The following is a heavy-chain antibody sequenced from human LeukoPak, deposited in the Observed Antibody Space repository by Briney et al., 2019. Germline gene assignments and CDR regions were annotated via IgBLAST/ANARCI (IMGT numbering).Heavy chain of an antibody. V-gene: IGHV4-59*08. CDR3: ASLTSSSGYSIYYYYGMDV. Sequence: KPSETLSLTCSVSGGSMNSYYWSWIRQPPGKGLEWIGYIYYTGSTYYNPSLKSRVTISVDTSKNQFSLKLSSVTAADTAVYYCASLTSSSGYSIYYYYGMDVWGQGTTVTVSS. D-gene: IGHD3-22*01. CDR2: IYYTGST. J-gene: IGHJ6*02. CDR1: GGSMNSYY.